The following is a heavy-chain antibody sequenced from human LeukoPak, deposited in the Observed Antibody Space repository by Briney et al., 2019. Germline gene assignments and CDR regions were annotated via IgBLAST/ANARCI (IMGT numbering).Heavy chain of an antibody. CDR2: IYYSGST. Sequence: PSETLSLTCTVSGGSISSYYWSWIRQPPGKGLEWIGYIYYSGSTNYNPSLKSRVTISVDTSKNQFSLKLSSVTAADTAVYYCAREGYRSGYYGFMDVWGQGTTVTVSS. V-gene: IGHV4-59*01. D-gene: IGHD3-22*01. CDR1: GGSISSYY. J-gene: IGHJ6*02. CDR3: AREGYRSGYYGFMDV.